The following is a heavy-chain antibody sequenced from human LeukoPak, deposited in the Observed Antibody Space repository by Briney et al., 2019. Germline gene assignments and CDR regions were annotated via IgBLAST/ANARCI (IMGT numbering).Heavy chain of an antibody. CDR1: GFTFSGHW. CDR3: AKGGSSWSHFES. Sequence: PGGSLRLSCAASGFTFSGHWMSWVRQAPGKGLEWVANINQGGSDKYYVDSVKGRFTISRDNANNLLYLQMNSLRAEDTAVYYCAKGGSSWSHFESWGQGTLVTVSS. V-gene: IGHV3-7*03. J-gene: IGHJ4*02. CDR2: INQGGSDK. D-gene: IGHD6-13*01.